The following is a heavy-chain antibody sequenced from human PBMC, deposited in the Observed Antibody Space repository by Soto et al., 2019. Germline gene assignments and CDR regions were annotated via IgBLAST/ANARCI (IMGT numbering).Heavy chain of an antibody. D-gene: IGHD3-22*01. CDR1: GYTFTSYA. J-gene: IGHJ4*02. CDR3: ARGSGYYYWDDY. Sequence: ASVKVSCKASGYTFTSYAMHWVRQAPGQRLEWMGWINAGNGNTKYSQKFQGRVTITRDTSASTAYMELSSLRSEDTAVYYCARGSGYYYWDDYWGQGTLITVSS. CDR2: INAGNGNT. V-gene: IGHV1-3*01.